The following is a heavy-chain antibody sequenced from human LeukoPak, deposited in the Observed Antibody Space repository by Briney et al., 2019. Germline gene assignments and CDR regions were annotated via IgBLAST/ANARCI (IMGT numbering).Heavy chain of an antibody. J-gene: IGHJ4*02. CDR2: IYYTGRT. CDR1: GDSISNTNFY. V-gene: IGHV4-30-4*01. D-gene: IGHD4-17*01. CDR3: ARAPDYGDYRFDY. Sequence: SQTLSLTCTVSGDSISNTNFYWSWIRQPPGKGLEWIAYIYYTGRTYYNPSLKSRVTISLDTSKNQFSLKVTSMTAADTAVYYCARAPDYGDYRFDYWGQGTLVTVSS.